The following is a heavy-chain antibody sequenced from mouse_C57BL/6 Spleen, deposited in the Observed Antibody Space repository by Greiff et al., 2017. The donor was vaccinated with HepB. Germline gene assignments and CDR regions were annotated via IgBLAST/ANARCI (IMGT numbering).Heavy chain of an antibody. CDR3: ARERDYSFAY. J-gene: IGHJ3*01. CDR2: ISSGGSYT. Sequence: EVMLVESGGDLVKPGGSLKLSCAASGFTFSSYGMSWVRQTPDKRLEWVATISSGGSYTYYPDSVKGRFTISRDNAKNTLYLQMSSLKSEDTAMYYCARERDYSFAYWGQGTLVTVSA. CDR1: GFTFSSYG. V-gene: IGHV5-6*01. D-gene: IGHD2-4*01.